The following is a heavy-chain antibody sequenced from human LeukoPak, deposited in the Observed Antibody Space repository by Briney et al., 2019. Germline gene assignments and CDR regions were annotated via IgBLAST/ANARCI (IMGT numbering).Heavy chain of an antibody. V-gene: IGHV4-31*03. Sequence: SETLSLTCTVSGGSISSGGYYWSWIRQHPGKGLGWIGYIYYSGSTYYNPSLKSRVTISVDTSKNQFSLKLSSVTAADTAVYYCARGMCSSTSCYFGYYYYYMDVWGKGTTVTVSS. J-gene: IGHJ6*03. CDR1: GGSISSGGYY. CDR3: ARGMCSSTSCYFGYYYYYMDV. D-gene: IGHD2-2*01. CDR2: IYYSGST.